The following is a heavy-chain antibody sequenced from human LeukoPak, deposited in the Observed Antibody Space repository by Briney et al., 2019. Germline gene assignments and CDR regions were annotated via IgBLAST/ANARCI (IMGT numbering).Heavy chain of an antibody. CDR3: APTQAYSTHGFAF. Sequence: ASVKVSCKASGYTFTGYYMHWVRQAPGQGLEWVGWITPNSGDTNYAQKSQGRVTMTRDTSISTAYMELSRLRSDDTAVYYCAPTQAYSTHGFAFWGQGTLVTVSS. CDR1: GYTFTGYY. CDR2: ITPNSGDT. D-gene: IGHD6-13*01. V-gene: IGHV1-2*02. J-gene: IGHJ4*02.